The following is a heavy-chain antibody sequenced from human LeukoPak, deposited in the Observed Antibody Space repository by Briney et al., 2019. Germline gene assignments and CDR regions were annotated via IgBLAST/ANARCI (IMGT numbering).Heavy chain of an antibody. Sequence: TLSLTCTVSGGSISSGGYYWSWIRQHPGKGLEWIGYIYYSGSTYYNPSLMSRTIISVDTSKNQFSLKLNSVTAADTAVYYCARGTVPARWFDPWGQGTLVTVSS. CDR3: ARGTVPARWFDP. D-gene: IGHD2-2*01. CDR1: GGSISSGGYY. J-gene: IGHJ5*02. CDR2: IYYSGST. V-gene: IGHV4-31*02.